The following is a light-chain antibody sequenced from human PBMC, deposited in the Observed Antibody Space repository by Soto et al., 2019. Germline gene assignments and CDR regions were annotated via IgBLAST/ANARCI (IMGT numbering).Light chain of an antibody. V-gene: IGKV1-5*03. CDR2: EAS. J-gene: IGKJ1*01. CDR3: QHYNSYSEA. Sequence: DIQMTQSPSTLSASVGDRVTITCRASHNLDKWLAWYQQKPGKAPKLLIYEASSLQSGVPSRFSGSGSGTEFTLTISSLQPDDFATYYCQHYNSYSEAFGQGTKVDIK. CDR1: HNLDKW.